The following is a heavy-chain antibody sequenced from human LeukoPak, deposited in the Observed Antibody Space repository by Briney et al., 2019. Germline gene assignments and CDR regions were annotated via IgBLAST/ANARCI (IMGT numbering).Heavy chain of an antibody. J-gene: IGHJ4*02. D-gene: IGHD6-19*01. Sequence: GASVKVSCKVSGYTLTELSMHWVRQAPGKGLGGRGGFDPEDGETIYAQKFQGRVTMTEDTSTDTAYMELSSLRSEDTAVYYCATGIRSGRQPTAFDYWGQGTLVTVSS. V-gene: IGHV1-24*01. CDR1: GYTLTELS. CDR2: FDPEDGET. CDR3: ATGIRSGRQPTAFDY.